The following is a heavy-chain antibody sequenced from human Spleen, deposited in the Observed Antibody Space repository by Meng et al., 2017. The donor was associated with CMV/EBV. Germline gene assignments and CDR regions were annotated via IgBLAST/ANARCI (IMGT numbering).Heavy chain of an antibody. CDR1: GFTFSDYY. D-gene: IGHD2-15*01. CDR2: ISWNSGSI. CDR3: ARWEDCSGGSCYSGGYYYGMDV. J-gene: IGHJ6*02. V-gene: IGHV3-69-1*02. Sequence: GGSLRLSCVVSGFTFSDYYMSWVRQAPGKGLEWVSGISWNSGSIGYADSVKGRFTISRDNAKNSLYLQMNSLRAEDTAVYYCARWEDCSGGSCYSGGYYYGMDVWGQGTTVTVSS.